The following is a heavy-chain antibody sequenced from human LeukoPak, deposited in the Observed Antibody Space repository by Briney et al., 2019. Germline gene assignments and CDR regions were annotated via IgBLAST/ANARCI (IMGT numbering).Heavy chain of an antibody. D-gene: IGHD2-21*02. CDR2: ISAYNGNT. CDR3: ARDAPRTMVVTSGWYFDL. J-gene: IGHJ2*01. CDR1: GYTFTSYG. Sequence: ASVKVSCKASGYTFTSYGISWVRQAPGRGLEWMGWISAYNGNTNYAQKLQGRVTMTTDTSTSTAYMELRSLRSDDTAVYYCARDAPRTMVVTSGWYFDLWGRGTLVTVSS. V-gene: IGHV1-18*01.